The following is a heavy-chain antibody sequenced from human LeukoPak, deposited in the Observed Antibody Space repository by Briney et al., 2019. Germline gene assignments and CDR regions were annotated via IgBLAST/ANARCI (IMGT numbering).Heavy chain of an antibody. D-gene: IGHD3-22*01. J-gene: IGHJ3*02. CDR2: IYYSGST. Sequence: SETLSLTCTVSGGSVSSGSYYWSWIRQPPGKGLEWIGYIYYSGSTNYNPSLKSRVTISVDTSKNQFSLKLSSVTAADTAVYYCARVESEVVVITPRAFDIWGQGTMVTVSS. V-gene: IGHV4-61*01. CDR1: GGSVSSGSYY. CDR3: ARVESEVVVITPRAFDI.